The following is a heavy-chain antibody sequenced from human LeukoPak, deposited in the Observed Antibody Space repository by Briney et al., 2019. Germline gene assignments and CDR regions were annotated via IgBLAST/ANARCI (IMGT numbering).Heavy chain of an antibody. Sequence: NPSETPSLTCTVSGGSISSYYWSWIRQSPGKGLECIGYIHYTGSTNYNPSLKSRVTISVETSKNQFSLKLKSVTAADTAAYYCARGGYYGSGNDSRFDPWGQGPLATASS. D-gene: IGHD3-10*01. V-gene: IGHV4-59*01. CDR2: IHYTGST. CDR1: GGSISSYY. J-gene: IGHJ5*02. CDR3: ARGGYYGSGNDSRFDP.